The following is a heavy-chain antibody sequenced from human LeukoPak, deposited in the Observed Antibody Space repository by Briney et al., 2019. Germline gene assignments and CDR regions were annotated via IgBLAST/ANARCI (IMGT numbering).Heavy chain of an antibody. D-gene: IGHD5-18*01. CDR3: ARQVDPALVADYYYYGMGV. CDR2: INSDGSST. Sequence: PGGSLRLSCAASGFIFSSYWMHWVRQAPGKGLVWVSRINSDGSSTSYADSVKGRFTISRDNAKNTLYLQMSSLRAEDTAVYYCARQVDPALVADYYYYGMGVWGQGTTVTVSS. V-gene: IGHV3-74*01. J-gene: IGHJ6*02. CDR1: GFIFSSYW.